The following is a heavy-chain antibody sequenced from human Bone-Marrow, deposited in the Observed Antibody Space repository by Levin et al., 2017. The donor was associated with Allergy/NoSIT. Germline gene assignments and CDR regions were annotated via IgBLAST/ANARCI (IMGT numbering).Heavy chain of an antibody. CDR2: ISGSGGTT. J-gene: IGHJ3*01. Sequence: PGGSLRLSCAASGFTFRNYAMSWVRQAPGKGLEWVSGISGSGGTTSYADSVKGRFTISRDKSTNTLYLQMNSLRAEDTALYYCAKEVPNTIYGVANGAFDFWGQGTTVIVSS. CDR3: AKEVPNTIYGVANGAFDF. CDR1: GFTFRNYA. D-gene: IGHD3-3*01. V-gene: IGHV3-23*01.